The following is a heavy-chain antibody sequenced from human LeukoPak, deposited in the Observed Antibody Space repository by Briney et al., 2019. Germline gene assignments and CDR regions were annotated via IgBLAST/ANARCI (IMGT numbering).Heavy chain of an antibody. CDR2: ISSSGSTI. CDR1: GFTFSSYE. J-gene: IGHJ6*03. V-gene: IGHV3-48*03. Sequence: GGSLRLSCAASGFTFSSYEMNWVRQAPGKGLEWVSYISSSGSTIYYADSVKGRFTISRDNAKNSLYLQMNSLRAEDTAVYYCARLVFYYMDVWGKGTTVTISS. D-gene: IGHD6-13*01. CDR3: ARLVFYYMDV.